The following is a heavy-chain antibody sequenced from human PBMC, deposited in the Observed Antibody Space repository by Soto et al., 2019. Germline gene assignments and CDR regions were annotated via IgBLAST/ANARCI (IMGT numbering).Heavy chain of an antibody. CDR1: GFIFSDYY. CDR2: ISSSGSTM. CDR3: AREETRWPLAFGLDV. D-gene: IGHD2-15*01. V-gene: IGHV3-11*04. Sequence: GGSLRLSCAASGFIFSDYYMSWIRQAPGKGLEWVSYISSSGSTMYYADSVKGRFTISRDNANNSVSLQMNSLRAEDTAVYYCAREETRWPLAFGLDVWGQGTTVTVSS. J-gene: IGHJ6*02.